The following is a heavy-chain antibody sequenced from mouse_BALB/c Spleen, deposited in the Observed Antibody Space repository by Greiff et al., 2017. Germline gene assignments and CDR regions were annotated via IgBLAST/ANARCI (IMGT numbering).Heavy chain of an antibody. V-gene: IGHV1-63*02. CDR1: GYTFTNYW. Sequence: QVHVKQSGAELVRPGTSVKISCTASGYTFTNYWLGWVKQRPGHGLEWIGDIYPGGGYTNYNEKFKGKATLTADTSSSTAYMQLSSLTSEDSAVYFGAREDWDALRAMDYWGQGTSVTVSS. J-gene: IGHJ4*01. D-gene: IGHD4-1*01. CDR2: IYPGGGYT. CDR3: AREDWDALRAMDY.